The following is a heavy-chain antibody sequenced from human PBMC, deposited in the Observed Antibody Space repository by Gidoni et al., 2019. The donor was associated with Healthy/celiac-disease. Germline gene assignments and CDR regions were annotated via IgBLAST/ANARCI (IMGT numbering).Heavy chain of an antibody. D-gene: IGHD6-19*01. CDR3: ARDSGSSGWYADWYFDL. CDR1: GGSLSSSIYY. J-gene: IGHJ2*01. CDR2: FYYSGST. V-gene: IGHV4-39*07. Sequence: LPLHESGPGLVTPSATLSLPCPVSGGSLSSSIYYWGWIRQPHGKGLEWIGSFYYSGSTYYNPSLKSRVTISVDTSKNQFSLKLSSVTAADTAVYYCARDSGSSGWYADWYFDLWGRGTLVTVSS.